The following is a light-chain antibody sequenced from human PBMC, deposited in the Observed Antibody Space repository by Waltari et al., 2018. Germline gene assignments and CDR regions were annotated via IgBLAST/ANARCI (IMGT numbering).Light chain of an antibody. CDR3: QQYADLPWT. J-gene: IGKJ1*01. CDR1: QDISSY. V-gene: IGKV1-33*01. Sequence: DIQMTQSPSSLSASVGDRVTNTCQASQDISSYLNWYQQKAGTAPKLLMSAASNLEAGVPSRFSGDRFGTDFTFTITSLQSEDIATYYCQQYADLPWTFGQGTKVEIK. CDR2: AAS.